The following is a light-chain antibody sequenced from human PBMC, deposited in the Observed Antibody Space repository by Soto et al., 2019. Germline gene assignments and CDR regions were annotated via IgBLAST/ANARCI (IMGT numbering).Light chain of an antibody. CDR2: DAS. V-gene: IGKV3D-20*01. CDR1: QSVSSRY. CDR3: RQYGNLPPNT. J-gene: IGKJ2*01. Sequence: EIVLTQSPATLSLSPGDRATLSCGASQSVSSRYLAWYQQKPGLPPRLLIYDASTSSPGIPDRFSGSGSWTAFILLIISLEHEDFVVSYCRQYGNLPPNTFGQGTKLEIK.